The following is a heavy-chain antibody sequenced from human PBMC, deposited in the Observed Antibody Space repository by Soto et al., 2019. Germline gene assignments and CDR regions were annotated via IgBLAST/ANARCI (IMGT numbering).Heavy chain of an antibody. V-gene: IGHV1-18*04. CDR3: AIYHLELFRFDY. CDR1: GYTFTNYG. D-gene: IGHD2-2*01. Sequence: QVQLVQSGAEVKKPGASVKVSCKASGYTFTNYGISWVRQAPGQGLEWMGWISTNSGHTDYAQNLRGRVTMTTDTSTTTAYMELRSLRSDDTAMYFCAIYHLELFRFDYWGQGTLVTVSS. CDR2: ISTNSGHT. J-gene: IGHJ4*02.